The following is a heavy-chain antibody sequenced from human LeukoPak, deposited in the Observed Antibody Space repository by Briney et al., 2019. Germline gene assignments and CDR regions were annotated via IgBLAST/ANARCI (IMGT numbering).Heavy chain of an antibody. V-gene: IGHV3-21*01. Sequence: GGSLRLSCAASGFTFSSYSMNWVRQAPGKGLEWVSSISSGSSYIYYADSVKGRFTISRDNAKNSLYLQMNSLRAEDTAVYYCARGRELLQIRGANDYWGQGTLATVSS. D-gene: IGHD1-26*01. CDR1: GFTFSSYS. CDR3: ARGRELLQIRGANDY. CDR2: ISSGSSYI. J-gene: IGHJ4*02.